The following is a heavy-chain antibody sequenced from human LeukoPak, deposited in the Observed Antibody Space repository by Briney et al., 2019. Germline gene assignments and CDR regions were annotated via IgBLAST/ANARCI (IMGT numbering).Heavy chain of an antibody. CDR2: IYSGGST. CDR1: GFTVSSNY. Sequence: GSLLLSCAASGFTVSSNYMSWVRQAPGKGLEGVSVIYSGGSTYYADSVKGRFTISRDNSKNTLYLQMTSLRAEDTAVYYCARETRYYDSSGYHAAFDYWGQGTLVTVSS. CDR3: ARETRYYDSSGYHAAFDY. V-gene: IGHV3-53*01. J-gene: IGHJ4*02. D-gene: IGHD3-22*01.